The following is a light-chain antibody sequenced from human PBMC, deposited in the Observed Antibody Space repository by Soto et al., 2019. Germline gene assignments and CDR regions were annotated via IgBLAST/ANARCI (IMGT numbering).Light chain of an antibody. Sequence: EIVMTQSPATLSVSPGERATLAFMASQSVNSNLAWYQQKPGQAPRLLIYAVSARATGIPARFSGSGSGTEITLTISSLQSEDFAVYYCQQYNNWPWTFGQGTKVDIK. CDR2: AVS. J-gene: IGKJ1*01. CDR3: QQYNNWPWT. CDR1: QSVNSN. V-gene: IGKV3-15*01.